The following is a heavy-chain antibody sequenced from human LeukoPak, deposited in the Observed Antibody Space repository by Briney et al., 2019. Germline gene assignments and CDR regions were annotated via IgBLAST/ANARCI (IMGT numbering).Heavy chain of an antibody. J-gene: IGHJ6*02. V-gene: IGHV4-39*07. Sequence: NPSETLSLTCTVSGVSISSIDYYWGWVRQPPGKGLERIGGIYYSGSTYYIPSLKSRGTISVDTSKDQFSLKLSSVTAADTAVYYCARGKWLQLRDYYYYGLDVWGQGTTVTVSS. CDR2: IYYSGST. D-gene: IGHD5-24*01. CDR3: ARGKWLQLRDYYYYGLDV. CDR1: GVSISSIDYY.